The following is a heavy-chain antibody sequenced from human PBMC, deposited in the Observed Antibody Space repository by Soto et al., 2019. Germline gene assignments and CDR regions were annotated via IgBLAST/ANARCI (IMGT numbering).Heavy chain of an antibody. CDR1: GFSLNTYKKS. D-gene: IGHD2-2*01. J-gene: IGHJ4*02. CDR3: AHSDQSLRLYFDS. CDR2: IFWNNDK. V-gene: IGHV2-5*01. Sequence: QITLKESGPPLVKPTQTLTLTCNVSGFSLNTYKKSVAWFRQPPGKALEWLALIFWNNDKRYSPSLKSRLTITKDTSKNQVVLTMTNMDPVDTATYYCAHSDQSLRLYFDSWGKGTLVTVSS.